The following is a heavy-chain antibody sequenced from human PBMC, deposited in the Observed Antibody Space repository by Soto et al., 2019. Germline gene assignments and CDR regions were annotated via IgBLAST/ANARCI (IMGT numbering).Heavy chain of an antibody. CDR2: ISRDGGTK. Sequence: GGSLRLSCAVSGFTVSTYGMHWVRQAPGKGLEWVAVISRDGGTKYYADSVKGRFTISRDNSRNTLFLEMNSLRGDDMAVYYCARGAAARTADYWGQGTLVTVSS. J-gene: IGHJ4*02. D-gene: IGHD6-13*01. CDR3: ARGAAARTADY. V-gene: IGHV3-30*03. CDR1: GFTVSTYG.